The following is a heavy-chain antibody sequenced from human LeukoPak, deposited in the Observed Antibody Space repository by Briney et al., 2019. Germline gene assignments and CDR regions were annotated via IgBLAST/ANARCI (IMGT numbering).Heavy chain of an antibody. CDR3: ARGTRGRGFAFDI. D-gene: IGHD3-16*01. CDR2: ISSSSSYI. J-gene: IGHJ3*02. V-gene: IGHV3-21*01. Sequence: PGGSLRLSCAASGFTFSSYSMSWVRQAPGKGLEWVSSISSSSSYIYYADSVKGRFTISRDNAKNSLYLQMNSLRADDTAVYYCARGTRGRGFAFDIWGQGTMVTVSS. CDR1: GFTFSSYS.